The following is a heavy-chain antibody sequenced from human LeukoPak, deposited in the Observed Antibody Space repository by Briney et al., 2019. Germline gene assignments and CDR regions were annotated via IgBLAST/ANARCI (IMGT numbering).Heavy chain of an antibody. CDR1: GGSFSGYY. Sequence: SETLSLTCAVYGGSFSGYYWSWIRQPPGKGLEWIGYIYYSGSTNYNPSLKSRVTISVDTSKNQFSLKLSSVTAADTAVYYCTRDQFGSGNFDYWGQGTLVTVSS. J-gene: IGHJ4*02. CDR2: IYYSGST. CDR3: TRDQFGSGNFDY. D-gene: IGHD3-10*01. V-gene: IGHV4-59*01.